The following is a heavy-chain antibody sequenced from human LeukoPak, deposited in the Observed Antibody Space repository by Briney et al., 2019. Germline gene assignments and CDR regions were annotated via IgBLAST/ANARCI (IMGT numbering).Heavy chain of an antibody. J-gene: IGHJ4*02. CDR1: GFTFSTFA. Sequence: GGSLRLSCEASGFTFSTFAMIWVRQPPGKGLEWVSSIFPSGGEIHYADPVRGRFTISRDNSKSTLSLQMNSLRAEDTAIYYCATYRQVLLPFESWGQGTLVTVSS. CDR2: IFPSGGEI. V-gene: IGHV3-23*01. CDR3: ATYRQVLLPFES. D-gene: IGHD2-8*02.